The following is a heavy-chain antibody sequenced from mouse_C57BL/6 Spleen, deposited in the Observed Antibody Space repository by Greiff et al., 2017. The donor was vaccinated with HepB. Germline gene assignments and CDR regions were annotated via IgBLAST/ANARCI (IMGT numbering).Heavy chain of an antibody. Sequence: QVQLQQSGPELVKPGASVKISCKASGYAFSSSWMNWVKQRPGKGLEWIGRIYPGDGDTNYNGKFKGKATLTADKSSSTAYMQLSSLTSEDSAVYFCADHYGSSYWYFDVWGTGTTVTVSS. CDR3: ADHYGSSYWYFDV. J-gene: IGHJ1*03. CDR1: GYAFSSSW. D-gene: IGHD1-1*01. CDR2: IYPGDGDT. V-gene: IGHV1-82*01.